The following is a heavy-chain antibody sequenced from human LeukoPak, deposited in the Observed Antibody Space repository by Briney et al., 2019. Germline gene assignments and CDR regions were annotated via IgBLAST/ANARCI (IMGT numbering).Heavy chain of an antibody. J-gene: IGHJ4*02. V-gene: IGHV3-7*01. CDR3: ARVEDYDILTGFDY. CDR2: IKQDGREK. D-gene: IGHD3-9*01. CDR1: GFTFSTYW. Sequence: GGSLRLSCAASGFTFSTYWMSWVRQAPGKGLEWVANIKQDGREKYYVDSVKGRFTISRDNAKNSLYLQMNSLRAEDTAVYYCARVEDYDILTGFDYWGQGTLVTVSS.